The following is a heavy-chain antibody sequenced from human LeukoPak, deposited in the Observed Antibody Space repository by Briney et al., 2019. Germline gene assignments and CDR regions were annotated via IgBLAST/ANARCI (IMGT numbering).Heavy chain of an antibody. J-gene: IGHJ5*02. V-gene: IGHV3-7*01. Sequence: GGSLRLSCAASGFTFSSYWMSWVRQAPGKGLEWVANIKQDGSEKYYVDSVKGRFTISRDNAKNSLYLQMNSLRAEDTAVYYCAKDTKRWLQPNNWFDPWGQGTLVTVSS. CDR1: GFTFSSYW. D-gene: IGHD5-24*01. CDR3: AKDTKRWLQPNNWFDP. CDR2: IKQDGSEK.